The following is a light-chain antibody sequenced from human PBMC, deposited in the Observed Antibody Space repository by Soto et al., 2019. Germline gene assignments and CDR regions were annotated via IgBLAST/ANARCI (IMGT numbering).Light chain of an antibody. CDR2: AAS. Sequence: AIRMTQSPSSFSASTGDRVTITCRASQGISSYLAWYQQKPGKAPKLLFYAASTLQSGVPSRFSGRGSGTDFTLTISCLQSEDFATYYCQQYYSYPWTFGQGTKVDIK. CDR1: QGISSY. V-gene: IGKV1-8*01. CDR3: QQYYSYPWT. J-gene: IGKJ1*01.